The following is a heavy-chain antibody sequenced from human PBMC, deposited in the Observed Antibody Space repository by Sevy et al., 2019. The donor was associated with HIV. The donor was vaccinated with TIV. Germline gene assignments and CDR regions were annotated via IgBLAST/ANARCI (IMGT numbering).Heavy chain of an antibody. J-gene: IGHJ4*02. D-gene: IGHD6-19*01. CDR3: ARDREYSSGWKDTAPKYFDY. CDR2: IWYDGSNK. Sequence: GGSLRLSCAASGFTFSSYGMHWVRQAPGKGLEWVAVIWYDGSNKYYADSVKGRFTISRDNSKNTLYLQMNSLRAEDTAVYYCARDREYSSGWKDTAPKYFDYWGQGTLVTVSS. V-gene: IGHV3-33*01. CDR1: GFTFSSYG.